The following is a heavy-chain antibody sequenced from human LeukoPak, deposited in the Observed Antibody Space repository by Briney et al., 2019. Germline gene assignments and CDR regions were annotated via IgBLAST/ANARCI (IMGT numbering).Heavy chain of an antibody. J-gene: IGHJ4*02. CDR3: AQGYLSGWYPN. V-gene: IGHV3-21*04. Sequence: GGSLRLSCAASGFTFSSYSMNWVRQAPGKGLEWVSSISSSSSYIYYADSVKGRFFISRDSSRNTLYLQLSSLRVEDTAVYYCAQGYLSGWYPNWGQGSLVSVSS. CDR2: ISSSSSYI. CDR1: GFTFSSYS. D-gene: IGHD6-19*01.